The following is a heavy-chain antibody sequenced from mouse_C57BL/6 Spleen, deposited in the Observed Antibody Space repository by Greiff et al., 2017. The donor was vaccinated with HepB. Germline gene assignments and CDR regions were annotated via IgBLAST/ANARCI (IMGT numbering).Heavy chain of an antibody. D-gene: IGHD2-4*01. J-gene: IGHJ1*03. CDR2: ISDGGSYT. CDR1: GFTFSSYA. V-gene: IGHV5-4*03. Sequence: EVKLMESGGGLVKPGGSLKLSCAASGFTFSSYAMPWVRQTPEKRLEWVATISDGGSYTYYPDKVKGRFTISRDNAKNNLYLQMSHLKSEDTAMYYSAYDCAGGGGHFDVWGTGTTVTVSS. CDR3: AYDCAGGGGHFDV.